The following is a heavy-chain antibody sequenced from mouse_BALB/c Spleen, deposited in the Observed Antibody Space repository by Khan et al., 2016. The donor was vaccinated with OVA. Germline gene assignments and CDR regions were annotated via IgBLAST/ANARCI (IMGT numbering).Heavy chain of an antibody. V-gene: IGHV3-2*02. CDR2: IGYSGST. J-gene: IGHJ2*01. CDR1: GYSITRDYA. D-gene: IGHD1-1*01. CDR3: ASGRILLRYPGCFDY. Sequence: EVQLQESGPGLLKPAQSLSLTCTVTGYSITRDYAWNGIRKLPGNKLEGMAYIGYSGSTAYKPSLRRRISITRDTSKNQCLLQLNCVTCEESATFYGASGRILLRYPGCFDYWGQGTAVTVSA.